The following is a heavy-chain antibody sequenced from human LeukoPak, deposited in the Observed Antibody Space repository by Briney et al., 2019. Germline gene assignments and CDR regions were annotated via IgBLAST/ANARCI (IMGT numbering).Heavy chain of an antibody. V-gene: IGHV3-11*05. D-gene: IGHD6-13*01. CDR2: ISSSSTYR. Sequence: PGGSLRLSCGASGFIFSDYYMSWIRQAPGKGLEWVSSISSSSTYRNYADSVKGRFTISRDNDKNSLYLQMNSLRVEDTAAYYCARVGYSSSFDYWGQGTLVTVSS. CDR1: GFIFSDYY. CDR3: ARVGYSSSFDY. J-gene: IGHJ4*02.